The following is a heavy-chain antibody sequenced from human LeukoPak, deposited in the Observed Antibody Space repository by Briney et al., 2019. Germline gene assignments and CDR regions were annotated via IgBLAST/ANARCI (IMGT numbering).Heavy chain of an antibody. CDR1: GGSISSYY. D-gene: IGHD6-19*01. CDR3: ARRIAVAGPTNWFDP. CDR2: IYYSGST. Sequence: SETLSLTCTVSGGSISSYYWSWIRQPPGKGLEWIGSIYYSGSTYYNPSLKSRVTISVDTSKNQFSLKLSSVTAADTAVYYCARRIAVAGPTNWFDPWGQGTLVTVSS. V-gene: IGHV4-59*12. J-gene: IGHJ5*02.